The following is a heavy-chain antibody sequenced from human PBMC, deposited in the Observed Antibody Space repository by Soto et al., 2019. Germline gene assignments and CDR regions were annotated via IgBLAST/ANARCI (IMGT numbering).Heavy chain of an antibody. V-gene: IGHV4-4*07. D-gene: IGHD6-13*01. J-gene: IGHJ5*02. Sequence: QVQLQASGPGLVKPSETLSLTCTVSGASMNSYHWSWIRQPAGKGLEWIRQIHSSGSTNYNPSLKSRVTMSVDTSKNQFSLRLMSLTSADTAVYYCARDQGVAAAGITWFDPWGQGSLVTVSS. CDR2: IHSSGST. CDR1: GASMNSYH. CDR3: ARDQGVAAAGITWFDP.